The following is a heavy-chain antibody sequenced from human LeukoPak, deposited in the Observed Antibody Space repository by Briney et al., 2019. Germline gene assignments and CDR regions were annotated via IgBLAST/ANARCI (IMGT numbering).Heavy chain of an antibody. CDR2: ISLAGRT. J-gene: IGHJ4*02. D-gene: IGHD1-26*01. V-gene: IGHV4-4*02. CDR1: GGSISITNW. CDR3: SRESGAFCPFGY. Sequence: SETLSLTCGVSGGSISITNWWGWVRQPPGQGLEWIGEISLAGRTNYNPSLNGRVTMSLDESSNQLSLNLTSVTAAYTAIYYCSRESGAFCPFGYWGQGTLVIVPS.